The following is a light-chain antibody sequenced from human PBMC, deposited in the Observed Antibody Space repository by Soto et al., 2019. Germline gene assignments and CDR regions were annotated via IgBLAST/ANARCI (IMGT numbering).Light chain of an antibody. V-gene: IGLV2-14*01. J-gene: IGLJ1*01. CDR1: SSDVGAYKY. CDR2: EVS. CDR3: SSYASTNTLV. Sequence: QSVLTRPASVSGSPGQSITISCTGTSSDVGAYKYVSRYQQHPGKAPKLIIYEVSNRPSGVSNRFSGSKSGNTASVTISGLQIEDEADYYCSSYASTNTLVFRTGTKVTVL.